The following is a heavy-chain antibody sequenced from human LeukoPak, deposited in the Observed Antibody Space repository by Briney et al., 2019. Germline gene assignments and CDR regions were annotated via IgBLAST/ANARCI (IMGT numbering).Heavy chain of an antibody. V-gene: IGHV4-38-2*02. J-gene: IGHJ4*02. CDR2: IFHSGST. CDR3: AREGRMSMGIEY. D-gene: IGHD4/OR15-4a*01. CDR1: GFSISSVYY. Sequence: TSETLSLTCIVSGFSISSVYYWGWIRQPPGKGLEWIGTIFHSGSTYYNPSLKSRVTISVDTSKNQFSLKLSSVTAADTAVYFCAREGRMSMGIEYWGQGTLVTVSS.